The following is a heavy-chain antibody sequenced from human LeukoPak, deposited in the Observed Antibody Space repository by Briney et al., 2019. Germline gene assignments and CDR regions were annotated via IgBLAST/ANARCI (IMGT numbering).Heavy chain of an antibody. V-gene: IGHV3-30-3*01. J-gene: IGHJ4*02. CDR1: RFTFSNYA. CDR3: AKDRYSSSSFGGIFDY. D-gene: IGHD6-6*01. CDR2: ISYDGSNK. Sequence: GGSLRLSCAASRFTFSNYAMHWVRQAPGKGLEWVAVISYDGSNKYYADSVKGRFTISRDNSKNTLYLQMNSLRAEDTAVYYCAKDRYSSSSFGGIFDYWGQGTLVTVSS.